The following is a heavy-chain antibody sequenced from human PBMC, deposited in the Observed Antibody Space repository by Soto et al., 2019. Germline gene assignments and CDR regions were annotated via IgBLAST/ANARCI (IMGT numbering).Heavy chain of an antibody. V-gene: IGHV3-72*01. Sequence: EVQLVESGGGLVQPGGSLRLSCAASGFTFSDHYMDWVRQAPGKGLEWVGRVRNKANSYSTQYAASVKGIFTVSRDDSENSVFLQMNSLKSDDTAVYYCVRVNLGAPTRYFDYWGQGTLVTVSS. CDR1: GFTFSDHY. CDR2: VRNKANSYST. CDR3: VRVNLGAPTRYFDY. J-gene: IGHJ4*02.